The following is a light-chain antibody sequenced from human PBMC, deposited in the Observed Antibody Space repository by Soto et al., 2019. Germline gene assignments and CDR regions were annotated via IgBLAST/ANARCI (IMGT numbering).Light chain of an antibody. V-gene: IGLV2-8*01. CDR3: SSHSGSNNRVV. Sequence: QSALTQPPSASGSPGQSVTISCTGTSSDIGGYNSVSWYQQHPGKAPKLMIYGVTTRPSGVPDRFSGSKSGNTASLTVSGLHAEEEADYYCSSHSGSNNRVVFGGGTKLTVL. CDR2: GVT. J-gene: IGLJ2*01. CDR1: SSDIGGYNS.